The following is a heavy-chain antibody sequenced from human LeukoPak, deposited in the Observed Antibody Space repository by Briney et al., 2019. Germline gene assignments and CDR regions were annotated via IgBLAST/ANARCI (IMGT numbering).Heavy chain of an antibody. Sequence: SVKVSCKASGGTFSSYAISWVRQAPGQGLEWMGRIIPILGIANYAQKFQGGVTITADKSTSTAYMELSSLRSEDTAVYYCARDHDYGDYPDAADYWGQGTLVTVSS. CDR3: ARDHDYGDYPDAADY. V-gene: IGHV1-69*04. D-gene: IGHD4-17*01. J-gene: IGHJ4*02. CDR2: IIPILGIA. CDR1: GGTFSSYA.